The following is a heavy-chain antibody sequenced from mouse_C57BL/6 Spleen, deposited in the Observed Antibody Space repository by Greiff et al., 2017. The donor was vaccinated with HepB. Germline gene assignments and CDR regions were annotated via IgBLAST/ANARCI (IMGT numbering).Heavy chain of an antibody. V-gene: IGHV1-72*01. J-gene: IGHJ4*01. D-gene: IGHD2-4*01. Sequence: QVQLQQSGAELVKPGASVKLSCKASGYTFTSYWMHWVKQRPGRGLEWIGRIDPNNGGTKYNEKFKSKSTLTVDKPSSTAYMQLSSLTSEDSAVYYCASPHDSLYYYAMDYWGQGTSVTVSS. CDR2: IDPNNGGT. CDR3: ASPHDSLYYYAMDY. CDR1: GYTFTSYW.